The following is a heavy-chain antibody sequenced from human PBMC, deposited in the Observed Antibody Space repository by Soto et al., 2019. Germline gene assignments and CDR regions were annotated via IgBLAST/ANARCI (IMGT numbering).Heavy chain of an antibody. D-gene: IGHD4-17*01. V-gene: IGHV1-69*06. Sequence: ASVKVSCKASGGTFSSYAISWVRQAPGQGLEWMGGIIPIFGTANYAQKFRGRVTITADKSTSTAYMELSSLRSEDTAVYYCAREDRPTTPDRRFDPWGQGTLVTVSS. J-gene: IGHJ5*02. CDR3: AREDRPTTPDRRFDP. CDR1: GGTFSSYA. CDR2: IIPIFGTA.